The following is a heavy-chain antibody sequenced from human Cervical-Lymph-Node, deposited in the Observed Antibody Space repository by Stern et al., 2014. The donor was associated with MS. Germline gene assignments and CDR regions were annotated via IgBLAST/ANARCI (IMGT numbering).Heavy chain of an antibody. J-gene: IGHJ5*02. CDR2: IHHSGTT. V-gene: IGHV4-4*02. D-gene: IGHD5-12*01. CDR3: ARVSLSDYDYFDP. CDR1: GDSIRSNNW. Sequence: QVQLQESGPGLVRPSETLSLTCVVSGDSIRSNNWWSWVRQSPEKGLEWIGEIHHSGTTNYAPFFKSRLTISLDKAKNHFSLDLNAVTAADTAVYHCARVSLSDYDYFDPWGQGTLVTVSS.